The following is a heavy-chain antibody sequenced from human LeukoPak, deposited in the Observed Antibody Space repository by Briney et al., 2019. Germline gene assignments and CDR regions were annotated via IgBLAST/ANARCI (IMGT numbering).Heavy chain of an antibody. CDR3: AKDNYYDSSGYYTSWYYFDY. CDR2: ISGSGGST. J-gene: IGHJ4*02. CDR1: GFTFSSYA. D-gene: IGHD3-22*01. Sequence: PGASLRLSCAASGFTFSSYAMSWVRQAAGKGLEWVSAISGSGGSTYYADSVKGRFTISRDNSKNTLYLQMNSLRAEDTAVYYCAKDNYYDSSGYYTSWYYFDYWGQGTLVTVSS. V-gene: IGHV3-23*01.